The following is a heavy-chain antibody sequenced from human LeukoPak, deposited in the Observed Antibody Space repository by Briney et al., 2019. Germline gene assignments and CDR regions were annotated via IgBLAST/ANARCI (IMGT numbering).Heavy chain of an antibody. V-gene: IGHV3-74*01. CDR1: GFTCSNDW. J-gene: IGHJ4*02. D-gene: IGHD3-10*02. CDR2: IHSDGSTT. Sequence: QPGGSLRLSCAASGFTCSNDWMHWVRQDPGKGLVWVSFIHSDGSTTNYAEYVKGRFTISRENAKNALYLQMNSRRAEDTALYHCAKGLDYVSADYWGQGTVVTVSS. CDR3: AKGLDYVSADY.